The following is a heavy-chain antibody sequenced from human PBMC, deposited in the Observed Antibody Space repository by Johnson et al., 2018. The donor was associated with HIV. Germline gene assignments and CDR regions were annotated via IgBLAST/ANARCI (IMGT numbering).Heavy chain of an antibody. CDR2: ISSSGIII. CDR1: GFTFSDYY. D-gene: IGHD3-22*01. J-gene: IGHJ3*02. CDR3: TTADSSGYFDAFDI. Sequence: QVQLVESGGGLVKPGGSLRLSCAASGFTFSDYYMSWIRQAPGKGLEWVSYISSSGIIIYYADSVKGRFTISRDKSNNTLYLQMNSLKTEDTAVYYCTTADSSGYFDAFDIWGQGTMVTVSS. V-gene: IGHV3-11*01.